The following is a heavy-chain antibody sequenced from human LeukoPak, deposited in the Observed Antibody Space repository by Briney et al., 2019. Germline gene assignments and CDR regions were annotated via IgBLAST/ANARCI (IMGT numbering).Heavy chain of an antibody. J-gene: IGHJ4*02. CDR3: ARAGTADVDTAMVYFDY. CDR1: GGNLSSYA. V-gene: IGHV1-69*01. Sequence: ASVKVSCKASGGNLSSYAVSWGRQAPGQGLEWMGGIIPIFGTANYAQKFQGRVTITADESTSTAYMELSSLRSEDTAVYYCARAGTADVDTAMVYFDYWGQGTLVTVSS. CDR2: IIPIFGTA. D-gene: IGHD5-18*01.